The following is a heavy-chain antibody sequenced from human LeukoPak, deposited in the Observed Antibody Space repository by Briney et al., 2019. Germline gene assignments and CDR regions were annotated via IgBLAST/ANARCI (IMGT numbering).Heavy chain of an antibody. J-gene: IGHJ5*02. CDR3: VKASSSSPQYNWFDA. CDR2: VSGTGGRT. D-gene: IGHD6-6*01. V-gene: IGHV3-23*01. Sequence: GGSLRLSCAASGFTFSSYSMSWVRQAPGKGLEWVSVVSGTGGRTYYADSVKGRFTISRDNSKNTLYLQMNSLRAEDTALYYCVKASSSSPQYNWFDAWGQGTLVTVSS. CDR1: GFTFSSYS.